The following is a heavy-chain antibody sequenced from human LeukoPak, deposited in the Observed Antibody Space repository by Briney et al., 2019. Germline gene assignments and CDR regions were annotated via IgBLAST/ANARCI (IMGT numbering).Heavy chain of an antibody. D-gene: IGHD4-17*01. J-gene: IGHJ6*03. CDR1: GYTFSSLS. CDR3: AKRGGTTVTTSNFHMDV. Sequence: PGGSLRLSRAASGYTFSSLSINWVRQAPGKGLEWVSSISVSSNYIYYSDSVRGRFIISRDNSKDTLYLQMNSLRAEDTAVYYCAKRGGTTVTTSNFHMDVWGKGTTVTVSS. V-gene: IGHV3-21*01. CDR2: ISVSSNYI.